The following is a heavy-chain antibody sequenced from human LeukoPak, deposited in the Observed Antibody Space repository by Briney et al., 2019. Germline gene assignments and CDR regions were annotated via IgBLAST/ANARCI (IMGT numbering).Heavy chain of an antibody. V-gene: IGHV3-74*01. J-gene: IGHJ3*02. CDR1: GFTFSSYW. D-gene: IGHD3-22*01. Sequence: GGSLRLSCVVSGFTFSSYWMHWVRQAPGKGLVWVSRIESDGSSTSYADSVKGRFTISRDNAKNTLYLKMNSLRAEDTAVYFCARGGYYYDSSAHAFDIWGQGTMVTVSP. CDR2: IESDGSST. CDR3: ARGGYYYDSSAHAFDI.